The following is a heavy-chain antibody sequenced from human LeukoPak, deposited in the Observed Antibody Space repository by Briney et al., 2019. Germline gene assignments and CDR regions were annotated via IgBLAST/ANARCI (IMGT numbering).Heavy chain of an antibody. D-gene: IGHD1-26*01. V-gene: IGHV2-70*11. CDR2: IDWDDDK. J-gene: IGHJ4*02. Sequence: SGPALVKPTQTLTLTCTFSGFSLSTSGMCVSWIRQPPGKALEWLARIDWDDDKYYSTSLKTRLTISKDTSKNQVVLTMTNMDRVDTATYYCARNLGASPKIDYWGQGTLVTVSS. CDR3: ARNLGASPKIDY. CDR1: GFSLSTSGMC.